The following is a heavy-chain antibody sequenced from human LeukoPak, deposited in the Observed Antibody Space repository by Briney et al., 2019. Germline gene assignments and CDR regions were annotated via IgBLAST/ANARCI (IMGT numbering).Heavy chain of an antibody. Sequence: SQTLSLTCTVSGGSISSGSYYWSWIRQPAGKGLEWIGRIYTSGSTNYNPSLKSRVTISVDTSKNQFSLKLSSVTAADTAVYYCARYGVEMATIRYYYYYMDVWGKGTTVTVSS. CDR1: GGSISSGSYY. CDR3: ARYGVEMATIRYYYYYMDV. CDR2: IYTSGST. J-gene: IGHJ6*03. D-gene: IGHD5-24*01. V-gene: IGHV4-61*02.